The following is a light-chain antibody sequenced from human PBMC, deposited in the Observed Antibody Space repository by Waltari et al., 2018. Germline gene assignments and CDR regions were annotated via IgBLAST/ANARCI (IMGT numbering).Light chain of an antibody. V-gene: IGLV3-19*01. J-gene: IGLJ3*02. Sequence: SSEVTQDPSVSVALGQTVRITCQGDILRSHFASWYQQMPGQAPILVIYGQNARPSGIPDRFSGSTSGTSASLAITGLQAEDEAVYFCQCYDGSLSGSWVFGGGTKVTVL. CDR1: ILRSHF. CDR3: QCYDGSLSGSWV. CDR2: GQN.